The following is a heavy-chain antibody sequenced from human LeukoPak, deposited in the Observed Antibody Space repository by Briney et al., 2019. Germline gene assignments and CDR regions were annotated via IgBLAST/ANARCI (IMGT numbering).Heavy chain of an antibody. V-gene: IGHV4-39*07. Sequence: PSETLSLTCTVSGGSISSSSYYWGWIRQPPGKGLEWIGSIYYSGSTNYNPSLKSRVTISVDTSKNQFSLKLSSVTAADTAVYYCASIAGDSSSWYRAYYFDYWGQGTLVTVSS. CDR3: ASIAGDSSSWYRAYYFDY. J-gene: IGHJ4*02. D-gene: IGHD6-13*01. CDR2: IYYSGST. CDR1: GGSISSSSYY.